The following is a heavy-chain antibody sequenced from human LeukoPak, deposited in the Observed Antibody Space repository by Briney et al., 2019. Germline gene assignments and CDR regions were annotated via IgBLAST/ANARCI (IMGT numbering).Heavy chain of an antibody. J-gene: IGHJ5*02. CDR2: INHSGST. CDR1: GGSFSGYY. D-gene: IGHD5-18*01. Sequence: SETLSLTCAVYGGSFSGYYWSWIRQPPGKGLEWIGEINHSGSTNYNPSLKSRVTISVDTSKNQFSLKLSSVTAADTAVYYCARPRSGYSPKRNWFDPWGQGTLVTVSS. CDR3: ARPRSGYSPKRNWFDP. V-gene: IGHV4-34*01.